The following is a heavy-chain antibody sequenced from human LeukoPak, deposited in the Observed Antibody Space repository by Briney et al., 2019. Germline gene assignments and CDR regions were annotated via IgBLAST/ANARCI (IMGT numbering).Heavy chain of an antibody. D-gene: IGHD1-26*01. J-gene: IGHJ3*02. CDR2: ISSSGST. CDR1: GDSISSGDYY. V-gene: IGHV4-61*02. CDR3: ARYSGSYPHDAFDI. Sequence: SETLSLTCTVSGDSISSGDYYWSWIRQPAGKGLEWIGRISSSGSTNYNPSLKSRVTISVDTSKNQFSLKLSSVTAADTAVYYCARYSGSYPHDAFDIWGQGTMVTVSS.